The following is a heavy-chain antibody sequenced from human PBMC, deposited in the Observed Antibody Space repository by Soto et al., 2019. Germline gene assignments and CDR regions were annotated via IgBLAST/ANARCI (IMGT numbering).Heavy chain of an antibody. D-gene: IGHD1-7*01. CDR3: ARRRIVPTTNFDY. CDR1: GDSISSSRLS. V-gene: IGHV4-39*01. J-gene: IGHJ4*02. Sequence: SETLSLTSTVSGDSISSSRLSWGLIRLPPGKGLEWIGHIFHTGATYQNPTLKSRLRMSVDTSKNQFSLNLSSVTATDTAVYYCARRRIVPTTNFDYWGQRTLVTGTS. CDR2: IFHTGAT.